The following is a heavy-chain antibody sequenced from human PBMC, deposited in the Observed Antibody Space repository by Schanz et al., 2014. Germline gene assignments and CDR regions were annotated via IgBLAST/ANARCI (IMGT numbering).Heavy chain of an antibody. V-gene: IGHV3-48*04. J-gene: IGHJ6*02. CDR1: GFTFSSYA. D-gene: IGHD2-15*01. CDR2: IDGKSTTV. CDR3: AKARRKSNCSGGRCFHYSYYGMDV. Sequence: EVQLVESGGGVVQPGRSLRLSCAASGFTFSSYAMHWVRQAPGKGLEWLSYIDGKSTTVYYADSVKGRFTVSRDNAKNSLYLQMNSLRAEDTAVYYCAKARRKSNCSGGRCFHYSYYGMDVWGQGTTVTVSS.